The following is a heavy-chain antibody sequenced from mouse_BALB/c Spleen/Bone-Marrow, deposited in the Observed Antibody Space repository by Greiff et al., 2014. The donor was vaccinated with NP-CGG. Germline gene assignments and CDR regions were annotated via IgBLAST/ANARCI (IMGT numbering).Heavy chain of an antibody. CDR3: TPHPFDY. J-gene: IGHJ2*01. V-gene: IGHV6-6*01. Sequence: EVQLQQSGGGLVQPGGSMKLSCAASGFVFSDTWLDWVRQSPEKGPEWVAEIRTKADDHATYYAESVKGRFTISRDDSISSVYLQMNSLRAEDTGIYYCTPHPFDYWGQGTTLTVSS. CDR2: IRTKADDHAT. CDR1: GFVFSDTW.